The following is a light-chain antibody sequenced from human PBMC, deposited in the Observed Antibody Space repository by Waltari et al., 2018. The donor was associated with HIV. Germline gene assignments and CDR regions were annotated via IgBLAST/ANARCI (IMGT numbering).Light chain of an antibody. Sequence: QSVVTQPPSASGTPGQRVTISCSGSSSNVGSNSVNWYQQLPGTSPKLLIYSDYQRPSGVPDRFSASKSGTSASLAIGGLQSDDEADYYCATWDDSLNGPVFGTGTKVTVL. CDR1: SSNVGSNS. J-gene: IGLJ1*01. V-gene: IGLV1-44*01. CDR2: SDY. CDR3: ATWDDSLNGPV.